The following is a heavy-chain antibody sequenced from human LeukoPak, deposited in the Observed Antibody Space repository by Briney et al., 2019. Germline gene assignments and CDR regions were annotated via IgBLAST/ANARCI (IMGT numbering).Heavy chain of an antibody. CDR3: AELGITMIGGV. D-gene: IGHD3-10*02. Sequence: GGSLRLSCAASGFTFSSYEMNWVRQAPGKGLEWVSYISSSGSTIYYADSVKGRFTISRDNAKNSLYLQMNSLSAEDTAVYYCAELGITMIGGVWGKGTTVTISS. J-gene: IGHJ6*04. CDR2: ISSSGSTI. CDR1: GFTFSSYE. V-gene: IGHV3-48*03.